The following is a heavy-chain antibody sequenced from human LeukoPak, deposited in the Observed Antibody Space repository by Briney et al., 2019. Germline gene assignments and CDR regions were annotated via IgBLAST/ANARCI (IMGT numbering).Heavy chain of an antibody. D-gene: IGHD3-16*02. CDR1: GFTFSSYW. J-gene: IGHJ4*02. CDR3: AKDGGWGSYRYISY. V-gene: IGHV3-74*01. Sequence: GGSLRLSCAASGFTFSSYWMHWVRQAPGKGLVWVSRISSDDSSTSYADSVKGRFTISRDNSKNTLYLQMNSLRAEDTAVYYCAKDGGWGSYRYISYWGQGTLVTVSS. CDR2: ISSDDSST.